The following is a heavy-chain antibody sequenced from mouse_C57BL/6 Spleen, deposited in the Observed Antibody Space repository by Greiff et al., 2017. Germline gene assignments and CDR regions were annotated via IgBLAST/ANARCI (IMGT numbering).Heavy chain of an antibody. CDR1: GYTFTSYW. Sequence: VQLQQPGAELVRPGSSVKLSCKASGYTFTSYWMHWVKQRPIQGLEWIGNIDPSDSETHYNQKFKDKATLTVDKSSSTAYMQLSSLTSEDSAVYYCARDYGSSYGYFDGRGTGTTVTVAS. CDR3: ARDYGSSYGYFDG. J-gene: IGHJ1*03. CDR2: IDPSDSET. V-gene: IGHV1-52*01. D-gene: IGHD1-1*01.